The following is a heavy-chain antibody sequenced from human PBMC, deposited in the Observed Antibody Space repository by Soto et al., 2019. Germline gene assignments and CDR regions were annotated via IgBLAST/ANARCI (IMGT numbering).Heavy chain of an antibody. D-gene: IGHD2-21*02. CDR1: GFTFDDYA. CDR3: AKDQGDYYYYYYMDV. Sequence: GGSLRLSCAASGFTFDDYAMHWVRQAPGKGLEWVSGISWNSGSIGYADSVKGRFTISRDNAKKSLYLQMNSLRAEDTALYYCAKDQGDYYYYYYMDVWGKGTTVTVSS. CDR2: ISWNSGSI. J-gene: IGHJ6*03. V-gene: IGHV3-9*01.